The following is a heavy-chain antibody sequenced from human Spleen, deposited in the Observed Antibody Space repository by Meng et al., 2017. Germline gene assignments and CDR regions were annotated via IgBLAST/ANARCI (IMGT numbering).Heavy chain of an antibody. J-gene: IGHJ3*02. CDR3: ARAPLGYCSGNRCDGRAFGI. CDR1: GYTFTSYD. Sequence: ASVKVSCKASGYTFTSYDINWVRQATGQGLEWMGWMNPNSGNTGYAQKFQGRVTMTRNTSISTAYMELRSLRSEDTAVYYCARAPLGYCSGNRCDGRAFGIWGQGTMVTVSS. D-gene: IGHD2-15*01. V-gene: IGHV1-8*01. CDR2: MNPNSGNT.